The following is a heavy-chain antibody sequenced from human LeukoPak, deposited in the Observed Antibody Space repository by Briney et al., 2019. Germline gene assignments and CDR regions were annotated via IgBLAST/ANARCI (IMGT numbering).Heavy chain of an antibody. D-gene: IGHD3-16*01. CDR2: IYTSGST. Sequence: KPSETLSLTCTVSGGSISSYYWSWIRQPAGKGLEWIGRIYTSGSTNYNPSLKSRVTISVDKSKNQFSLKLSSVTAADTAVYYCARGPQGVGGSTDRYFDLWGRGTLVTVSS. CDR3: ARGPQGVGGSTDRYFDL. CDR1: GGSISSYY. J-gene: IGHJ2*01. V-gene: IGHV4-4*07.